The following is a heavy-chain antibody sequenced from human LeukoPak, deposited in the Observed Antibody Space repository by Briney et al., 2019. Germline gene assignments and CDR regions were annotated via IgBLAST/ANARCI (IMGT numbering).Heavy chain of an antibody. CDR3: ARDGLLGATNPFDY. D-gene: IGHD1-26*01. CDR1: GFSVSTKY. V-gene: IGHV3-66*01. Sequence: VGSLRLSCAASGFSVSTKYMSWVRQAPGKGLEWVSVIYGADGTYYADSVKGRFTISRDNSKNTLYLQMNSLRPEDTAVYYCARDGLLGATNPFDYWGQGTLVTVSS. J-gene: IGHJ4*02. CDR2: IYGADGT.